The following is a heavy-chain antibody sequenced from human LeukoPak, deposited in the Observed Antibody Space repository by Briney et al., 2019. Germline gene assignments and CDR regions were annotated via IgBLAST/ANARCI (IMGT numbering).Heavy chain of an antibody. CDR3: AAGSMGRYFDWPIKDYYYGMDV. CDR2: IVVGSGNT. Sequence: SVKVSCKASGFTFTISAMQWVRQARGQRLEWIGWIVVGSGNTNYAQKFQERVTITRDMSTSTAYMELSSLRSEDTAVYYCAAGSMGRYFDWPIKDYYYGMDVWGQGTTVTVSS. V-gene: IGHV1-58*02. J-gene: IGHJ6*02. CDR1: GFTFTISA. D-gene: IGHD3-9*01.